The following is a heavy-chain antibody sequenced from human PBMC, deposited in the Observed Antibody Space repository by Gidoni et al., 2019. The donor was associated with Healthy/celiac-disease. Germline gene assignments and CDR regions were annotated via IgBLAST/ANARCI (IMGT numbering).Heavy chain of an antibody. Sequence: QVQLQQWGAGLLTPSETLSLPCAVSGWSFSGSFSGYYWSWIRQPPGKGLEWIGEIKHSGSTNHNPSLKSRVTISVDTSKNQFSRKLSSVTAADTAVYYCARGTNYYGMDVWGQGTTVTVSS. CDR3: ARGTNYYGMDV. CDR1: GWSFSGSFSGYY. CDR2: IKHSGST. J-gene: IGHJ6*02. V-gene: IGHV4-34*01.